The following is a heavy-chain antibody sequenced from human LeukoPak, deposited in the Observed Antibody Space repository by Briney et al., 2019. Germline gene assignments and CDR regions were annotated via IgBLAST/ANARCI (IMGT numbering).Heavy chain of an antibody. Sequence: GGSLRLSCAASGFTFSSYAMHWVRQAPGKGLEWVAVISYDGSNKYYADSVKGRFTISRDNSKNTLYLQMNSLRAEDTAVCYCARDRDTIAVAGTFSYWGQGTLVTVSS. V-gene: IGHV3-30-3*01. J-gene: IGHJ4*02. CDR3: ARDRDTIAVAGTFSY. CDR1: GFTFSSYA. CDR2: ISYDGSNK. D-gene: IGHD6-19*01.